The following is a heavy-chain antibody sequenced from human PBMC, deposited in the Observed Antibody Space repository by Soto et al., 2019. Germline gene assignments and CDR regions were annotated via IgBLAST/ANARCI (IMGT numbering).Heavy chain of an antibody. CDR1: GFTFSSYG. D-gene: IGHD5-12*01. CDR3: ARGVRSGYVGLFYLDY. J-gene: IGHJ4*02. Sequence: GGSLRLSCAASGFTFSSYGMHWVRQAPGKGLEWVAVIWYDGSNKYYADSVKGRFTISRDNSKNTLYLQMNSVTAADTAIYYCARGVRSGYVGLFYLDYWGQGTLVTFSS. CDR2: IWYDGSNK. V-gene: IGHV3-33*01.